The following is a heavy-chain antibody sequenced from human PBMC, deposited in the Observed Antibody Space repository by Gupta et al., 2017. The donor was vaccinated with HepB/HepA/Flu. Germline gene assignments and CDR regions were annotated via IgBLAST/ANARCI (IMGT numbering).Heavy chain of an antibody. CDR1: GFILDDYA. D-gene: IGHD5-24*01. Sequence: EVKLVDSGGDLVLPGSSLRLCCAASGFILDDYAFVWVRQVPGKGLESVASISCNGLYVAYADYVKVRCISSRDNAKKSLFLQINALRAEDTDLYNTAKHRCGCVAGSQHNYPGMDVWGQGGTVPVS. CDR2: ISCNGLYV. J-gene: IGHJ6*02. V-gene: IGHV3-9*01. CDR3: AKHRCGCVAGSQHNYPGMDV.